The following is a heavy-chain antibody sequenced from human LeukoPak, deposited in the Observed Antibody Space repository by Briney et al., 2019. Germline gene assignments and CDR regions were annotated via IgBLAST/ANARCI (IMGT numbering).Heavy chain of an antibody. CDR2: ISGNGGST. Sequence: GGSLRLSCAASGFTFSNYAMSWVRQAPGKGLEWVSAISGNGGSTYYADSVKGRFTISRDNSKNTLYLQMNSLRAEDTAVYYCAKISPYGGTSAWGQGTLVTVSS. J-gene: IGHJ4*02. CDR3: AKISPYGGTSA. D-gene: IGHD4-23*01. CDR1: GFTFSNYA. V-gene: IGHV3-23*01.